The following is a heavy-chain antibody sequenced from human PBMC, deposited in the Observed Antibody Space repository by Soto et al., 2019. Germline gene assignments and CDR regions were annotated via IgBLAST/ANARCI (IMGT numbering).Heavy chain of an antibody. D-gene: IGHD5-12*01. CDR1: GGSFSGYD. CDR2: INHSGST. CDR3: ARGFSYGGCDFGVYFDY. Sequence: SETLSLTCAVYGGSFSGYDWSWIRQPPGKGLEWIGEINHSGSTNYNPSLKSRVTISVDTSKNQFSLKLSSVTAADTAVYYCARGFSYGGCDFGVYFDYWGQGTLVTVSS. V-gene: IGHV4-34*01. J-gene: IGHJ4*02.